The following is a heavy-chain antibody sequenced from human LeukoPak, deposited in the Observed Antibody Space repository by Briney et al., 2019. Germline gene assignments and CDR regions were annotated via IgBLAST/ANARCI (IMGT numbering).Heavy chain of an antibody. V-gene: IGHV4-59*01. Sequence: SETLSLTCSVSGGSISTYYWSWIRQPPGKGLEWIGYIYNSGNTNYNPSLRSRVTISVDTSNNQFSLRLSSVTAADTAVYYCARGGRYYDSRGYHREYYFDFWGQGTLVTVSS. CDR3: ARGGRYYDSRGYHREYYFDF. CDR1: GGSISTYY. J-gene: IGHJ4*02. CDR2: IYNSGNT. D-gene: IGHD3-22*01.